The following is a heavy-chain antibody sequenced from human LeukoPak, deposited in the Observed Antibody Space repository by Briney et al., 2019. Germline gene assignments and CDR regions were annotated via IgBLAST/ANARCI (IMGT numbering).Heavy chain of an antibody. J-gene: IGHJ5*02. CDR1: GGTFSSYA. V-gene: IGHV1-69*13. Sequence: ASVKVSCKASGGTFSSYAISWVRQAPGQGLEWMGGIIPIFGTANYAQKFQGRVTITADESTSTPYMELHRRRSEDTSVFYCAERWGTDYGDYRFDPWGQGTLVTVSS. CDR3: AERWGTDYGDYRFDP. CDR2: IIPIFGTA. D-gene: IGHD4-17*01.